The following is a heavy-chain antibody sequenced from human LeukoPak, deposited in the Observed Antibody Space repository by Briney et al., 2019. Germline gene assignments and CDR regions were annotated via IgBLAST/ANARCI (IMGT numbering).Heavy chain of an antibody. CDR1: GFTFSSYS. V-gene: IGHV3-48*01. Sequence: GGSLRLSCAASGFTFSSYSMNWVRQAPGKGLEWVSYISSISGTINYSDSVKGRFTISGDNARNSLFLQMNSLRAEDTAVYYCARDHNYAFDYWGQGTLVTVSS. D-gene: IGHD5-18*01. J-gene: IGHJ4*02. CDR2: ISSISGTI. CDR3: ARDHNYAFDY.